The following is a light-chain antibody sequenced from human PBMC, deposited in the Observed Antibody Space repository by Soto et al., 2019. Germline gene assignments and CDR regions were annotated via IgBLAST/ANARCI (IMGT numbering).Light chain of an antibody. CDR1: HNDIGTYDY. V-gene: IGLV2-14*03. J-gene: IGLJ1*01. CDR2: GVT. CDR3: SSFTSNRIYV. Sequence: QSVLTQPTSVSGSPGQSSTSAGTGNHNDIGTYDYVSWYQQHPGRAPRLLIHGVTTRPSGISGRFSASKSGLTASLTISGLQPEDEADYYCSSFTSNRIYVFGPGTKVTVL.